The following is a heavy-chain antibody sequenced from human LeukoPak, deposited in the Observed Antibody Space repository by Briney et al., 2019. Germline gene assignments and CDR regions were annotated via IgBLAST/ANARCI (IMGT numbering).Heavy chain of an antibody. V-gene: IGHV4-61*02. CDR1: GGSISSGGYY. D-gene: IGHD3-10*01. CDR3: ARAAVGVNWFDP. CDR2: IYPSGST. J-gene: IGHJ5*02. Sequence: SETLSLTCTVSGGSISSGGYYWSWIRQPAGKGLEWIGLIYPSGSTNYNPSLESRLTISVDTSKKQFSLKLTSVTAADTAVYYCARAAVGVNWFDPWGQGTLVTVSS.